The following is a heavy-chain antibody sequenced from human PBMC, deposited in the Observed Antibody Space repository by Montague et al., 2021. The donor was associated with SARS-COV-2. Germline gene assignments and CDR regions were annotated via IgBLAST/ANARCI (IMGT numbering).Heavy chain of an antibody. CDR3: ARGYYDILTGYLDAFDI. D-gene: IGHD3-9*01. J-gene: IGHJ3*02. Sequence: PALVKPTQTLTLTCTFSGFSLSTSGMCVSWIRQPPGKALEWLARIDWDDDKYYSTSLKTRLTISKDTSKNQVVLTMTNMEPVDTATYYCARGYYDILTGYLDAFDIGGKGKMGTVYS. CDR2: IDWDDDK. V-gene: IGHV2-70*11. CDR1: GFSLSTSGMC.